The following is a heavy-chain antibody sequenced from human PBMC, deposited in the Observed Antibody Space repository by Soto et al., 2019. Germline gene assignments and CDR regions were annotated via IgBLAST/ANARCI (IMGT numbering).Heavy chain of an antibody. J-gene: IGHJ3*02. CDR2: MSYDGNYI. Sequence: GGSLRLSCAASGITLSRHAMHWVRQVPGKGLEWVAIMSYDGNYISYGDSVRGRFTISRDNSKDMLYLQMHSLRPEDTGVYFCARDRYSSGWGDAFDMWGQGTMVTVSS. V-gene: IGHV3-30-3*01. CDR3: ARDRYSSGWGDAFDM. CDR1: GITLSRHA. D-gene: IGHD6-19*01.